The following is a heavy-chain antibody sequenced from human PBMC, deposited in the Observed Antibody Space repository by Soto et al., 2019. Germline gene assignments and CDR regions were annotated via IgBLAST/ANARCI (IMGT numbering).Heavy chain of an antibody. J-gene: IGHJ3*02. Sequence: SVKVSCKASGYTFTGYYMHWVRQAPGQGLEWMGWINPNSGGTNYAQKFQGRVTMTRDTSISTAYMELSRLRSDDTAVYYCARVLGSSGYYYATSHDAFDIWGQGTMVTVSS. V-gene: IGHV1-2*02. D-gene: IGHD3-22*01. CDR2: INPNSGGT. CDR1: GYTFTGYY. CDR3: ARVLGSSGYYYATSHDAFDI.